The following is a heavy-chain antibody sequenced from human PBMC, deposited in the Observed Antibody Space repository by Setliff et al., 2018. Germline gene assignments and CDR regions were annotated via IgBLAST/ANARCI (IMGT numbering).Heavy chain of an antibody. D-gene: IGHD6-13*01. CDR3: VKDVVGYSSTWPKRDYFDY. Sequence: PGESLKISCAASGFTFNTYGMSWVRQPPGKGLEWVSSISDTALGIYYADSVRGRFTISRDNSKKTLYLQMNSLRAEDTAVYYCVKDVVGYSSTWPKRDYFDYWGQGTLVTVSS. J-gene: IGHJ4*02. CDR2: ISDTALGI. CDR1: GFTFNTYG. V-gene: IGHV3-23*01.